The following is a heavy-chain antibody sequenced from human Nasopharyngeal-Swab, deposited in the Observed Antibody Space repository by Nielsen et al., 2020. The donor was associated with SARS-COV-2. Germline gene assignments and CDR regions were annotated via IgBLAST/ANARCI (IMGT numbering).Heavy chain of an antibody. CDR2: ITGSGGST. V-gene: IGHV3-23*01. CDR3: AKDLVGAAN. J-gene: IGHJ4*02. D-gene: IGHD2-15*01. CDR1: GFTFSTYT. Sequence: GGSLRLSCAASGFTFSTYTMTWVRQAPGKGLEWVSAITGSGGSTYYADSVKGRFTISRDNSKNTLYLQMNSLGAEDTAVYYCAKDLVGAANWGQGTLVTVSS.